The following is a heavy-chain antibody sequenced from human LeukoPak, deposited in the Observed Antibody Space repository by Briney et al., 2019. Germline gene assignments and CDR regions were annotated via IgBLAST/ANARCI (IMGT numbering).Heavy chain of an antibody. CDR1: GGSISSGGYY. D-gene: IGHD3-22*01. CDR2: IYYSGST. CDR3: AREGRITMIAKDEALYFGY. Sequence: PSETLSLTCTVSGGSISSGGYYWSWIRQHPGKGLEWIGYIYYSGSTYYNPSLKSRVTISVDTSKNQFSLKLSSVTAADTAVYYCAREGRITMIAKDEALYFGYWGQGTLVTVSS. V-gene: IGHV4-31*03. J-gene: IGHJ4*02.